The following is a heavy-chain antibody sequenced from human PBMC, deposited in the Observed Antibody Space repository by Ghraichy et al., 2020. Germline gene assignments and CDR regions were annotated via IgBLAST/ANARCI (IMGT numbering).Heavy chain of an antibody. D-gene: IGHD3-10*01. CDR1: GFSLSNARMG. CDR2: IFSNDEK. Sequence: SGPTLVKPTETLTLTCTVSGFSLSNARMGVSWIRQPPGKALEWLAHIFSNDEKSYSTSLKSRLTISKDTSKSQVVLTMTNMDPVDTATYYCARTPFEGTDDAFDIWGQGTMVTVSS. CDR3: ARTPFEGTDDAFDI. J-gene: IGHJ3*02. V-gene: IGHV2-26*01.